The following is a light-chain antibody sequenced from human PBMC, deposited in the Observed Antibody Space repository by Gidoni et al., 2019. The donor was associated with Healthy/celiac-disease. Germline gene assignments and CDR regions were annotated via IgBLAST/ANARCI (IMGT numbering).Light chain of an antibody. CDR3: CSYAGSSTYVV. CDR2: EGS. V-gene: IGLV2-23*01. Sequence: QSAPTQPASVPGSPGPPITTSCTGTSRDVGSYNLVPRYQQRPGKAPNLMIYEGSNRPSGVSNRFSGSKSGNTASLTISGLQAEDEADYYCCSYAGSSTYVVFGGGTKLTVL. J-gene: IGLJ2*01. CDR1: SRDVGSYNL.